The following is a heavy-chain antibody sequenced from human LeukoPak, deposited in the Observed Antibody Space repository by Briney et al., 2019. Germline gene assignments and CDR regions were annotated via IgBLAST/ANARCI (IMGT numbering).Heavy chain of an antibody. CDR3: ARDNRYSSSSGNFDY. D-gene: IGHD6-6*01. Sequence: ASVKVSCKASNYTFTSYGISWVRQAPGQGLEWMGWISAYTGNTHYAQKLQGRVSMTTDTSTSTAYMELRSLRSDDTAVYYCARDNRYSSSSGNFDYWGQGTLVTVSS. CDR2: ISAYTGNT. V-gene: IGHV1-18*01. CDR1: NYTFTSYG. J-gene: IGHJ4*02.